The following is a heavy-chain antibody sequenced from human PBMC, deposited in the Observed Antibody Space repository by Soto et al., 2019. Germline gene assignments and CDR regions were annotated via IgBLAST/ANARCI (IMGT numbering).Heavy chain of an antibody. CDR1: GYSFTNYW. Sequence: GESLKISCKGSGYSFTNYWIGWVRQMPGKGLEWMGIIYPGDSDMRFSPSFQGQVTMSADKSISTAYLQWSSLKASDSAMYYCARLMGAATGADYWGQGTLVTVS. V-gene: IGHV5-51*01. J-gene: IGHJ4*02. CDR3: ARLMGAATGADY. D-gene: IGHD2-8*02. CDR2: IYPGDSDM.